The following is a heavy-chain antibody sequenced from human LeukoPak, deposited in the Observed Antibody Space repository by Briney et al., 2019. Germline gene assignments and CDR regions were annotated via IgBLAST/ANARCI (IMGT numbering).Heavy chain of an antibody. V-gene: IGHV4-4*07. CDR3: ARAGRGWGVRVFREEPYFDH. CDR1: GGSISSCY. J-gene: IGHJ4*02. D-gene: IGHD3-10*01. Sequence: PSETLSLTCTVSGGSISSCYWSWIRQPAGKGLEWIGRIYTSGSTNYNPSLKSRVTMSVATSKNQFSLKLSSVTAADTAVYYCARAGRGWGVRVFREEPYFDHWGQGTVVTVSS. CDR2: IYTSGST.